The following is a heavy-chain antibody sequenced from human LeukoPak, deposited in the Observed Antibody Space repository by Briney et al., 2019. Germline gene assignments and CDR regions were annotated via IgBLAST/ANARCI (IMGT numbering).Heavy chain of an antibody. D-gene: IGHD3-10*01. J-gene: IGHJ5*02. CDR2: IYYSGNT. CDR3: ARGAYYYGSGLPFDP. Sequence: PSETLSLTCTVSGDSISTSNSYWGWIRQPPGKGLEWIGSIYYSGNTNYNPSLKSRVTISVDTSKNQFSLKLSSATAADTAVYYCARGAYYYGSGLPFDPWGQGTLVTVSS. V-gene: IGHV4-39*07. CDR1: GDSISTSNSY.